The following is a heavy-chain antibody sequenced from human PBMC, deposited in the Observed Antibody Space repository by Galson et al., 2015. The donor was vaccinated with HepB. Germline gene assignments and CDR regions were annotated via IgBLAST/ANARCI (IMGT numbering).Heavy chain of an antibody. CDR3: ARSHYYDFWSGYRDYYYYYGMDV. D-gene: IGHD3-3*01. CDR1: GYTFTSYY. CDR2: INPNSGGT. J-gene: IGHJ6*02. Sequence: SVKVSCKASGYTFTSYYMHWVRQAPGQGLEWMGWINPNSGGTNYAQKFQGWVTMTRDTSISTAYMELSRLRSDDTAVYYCARSHYYDFWSGYRDYYYYYGMDVWGQGTTVTVSS. V-gene: IGHV1-2*04.